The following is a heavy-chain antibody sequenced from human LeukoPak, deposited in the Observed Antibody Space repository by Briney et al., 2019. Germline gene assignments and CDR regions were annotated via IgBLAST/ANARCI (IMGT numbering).Heavy chain of an antibody. CDR2: ISAYHGNT. D-gene: IGHD3-10*01. CDR3: ARDGMSRGYSGSYYSTFYYYYGMDV. V-gene: IGHV1-18*01. Sequence: GASVKVSFKASGYTFTSYGISWVRQAPGQGLEWMGWISAYHGNTNYAQKLQGRVTMTTDTSTSTAYMELRSLRSDDTAVYYCARDGMSRGYSGSYYSTFYYYYGMDVWGQGTTVTVSS. J-gene: IGHJ6*02. CDR1: GYTFTSYG.